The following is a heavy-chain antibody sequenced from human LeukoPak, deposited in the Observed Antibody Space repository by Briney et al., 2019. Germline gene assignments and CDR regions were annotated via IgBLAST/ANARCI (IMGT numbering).Heavy chain of an antibody. D-gene: IGHD2-2*01. CDR1: GYTFTSYG. V-gene: IGHV1-18*01. J-gene: IGHJ4*02. CDR2: ISAYNGNT. Sequence: RASVKVSCKASGYTFTSYGISWARQAPGQGLEWMGWISAYNGNTNYAHKYQGRVTMTTDTSTSTAYLELRSLRSDDTAVYYCARWEYCSSTSCYDESETFDYWGQGTLVTVSS. CDR3: ARWEYCSSTSCYDESETFDY.